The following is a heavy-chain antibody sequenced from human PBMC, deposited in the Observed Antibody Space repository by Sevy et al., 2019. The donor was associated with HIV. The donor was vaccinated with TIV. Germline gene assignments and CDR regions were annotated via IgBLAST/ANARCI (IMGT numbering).Heavy chain of an antibody. CDR3: AHETIGRFDS. CDR1: GFTFSVYW. J-gene: IGHJ4*02. D-gene: IGHD3-16*01. Sequence: GGSLRLSCAASGFTFSVYWMNWVRQAPGKGLEWVANIKGDGSDKHYVDSVEGRFTISRDNRKNLLYLQMNSLRVEDTAVYYCAHETIGRFDSWGQGTLVTVSS. V-gene: IGHV3-7*01. CDR2: IKGDGSDK.